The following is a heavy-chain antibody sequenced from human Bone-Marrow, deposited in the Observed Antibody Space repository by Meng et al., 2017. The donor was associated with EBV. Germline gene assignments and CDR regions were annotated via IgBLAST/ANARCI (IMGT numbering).Heavy chain of an antibody. Sequence: EVQLVESGGGLVKPGESLRLSCAGSGFTFSNAWMSWVRQAPGKGLEWVGRIKSKTDGGATDYAAPVKGRFTISRDDSKNTLYLQMNSLKTEDTAVYYCTTVVVLAGMGPPPQTSNYWGQGTLVTVAS. CDR2: IKSKTDGGAT. V-gene: IGHV3-15*01. CDR1: GFTFSNAW. CDR3: TTVVVLAGMGPPPQTSNY. D-gene: IGHD2-15*01. J-gene: IGHJ4*02.